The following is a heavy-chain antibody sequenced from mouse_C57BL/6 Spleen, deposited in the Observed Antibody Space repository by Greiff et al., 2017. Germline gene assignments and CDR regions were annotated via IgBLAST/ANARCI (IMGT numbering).Heavy chain of an antibody. CDR1: GFNIKDDY. CDR2: IDPENGDT. D-gene: IGHD1-1*01. V-gene: IGHV14-4*01. Sequence: VQLQQSGAELVRPGASVKLSCTASGFNIKDDYMHWVKQRPEQGLEWIGWIDPENGDTEYASKFQGKATITADTSSNTAYLQLSSLASEDTAVYYCTTSGGRSSAWFAYWGQGTLVTVSA. J-gene: IGHJ3*01. CDR3: TTSGGRSSAWFAY.